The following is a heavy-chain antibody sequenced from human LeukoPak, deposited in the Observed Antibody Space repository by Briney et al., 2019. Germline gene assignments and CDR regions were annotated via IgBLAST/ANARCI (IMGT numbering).Heavy chain of an antibody. CDR2: INPNSGGT. CDR3: ARSYYYDSSGYYSVSYYYYGMDV. CDR1: GYTFTGYY. D-gene: IGHD3-22*01. V-gene: IGHV1-2*06. Sequence: ASVNVSCKASGYTFTGYYMHWVRQAPGQGLEWMGRINPNSGGTNYAQKFQGRVTMTRDTSISTAYMELSRLRSDDTAVYYCARSYYYDSSGYYSVSYYYYGMDVWGQGTTVTVSS. J-gene: IGHJ6*02.